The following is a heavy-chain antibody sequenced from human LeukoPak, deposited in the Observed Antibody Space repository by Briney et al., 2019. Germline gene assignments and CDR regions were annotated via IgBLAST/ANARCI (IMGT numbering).Heavy chain of an antibody. CDR3: ARGGVVVTAVEGGFYYYAMDV. CDR2: IIPIFGTA. J-gene: IGHJ6*02. Sequence: GASVKVSCKASGGTFSSYAISWVRQAPGQGLEWMGGIIPIFGTANYAQKFQGRVTITADESTSTAYMELSSLRSEDTAVYYCARGGVVVTAVEGGFYYYAMDVWGQGTTVTVSS. V-gene: IGHV1-69*13. CDR1: GGTFSSYA. D-gene: IGHD2-21*02.